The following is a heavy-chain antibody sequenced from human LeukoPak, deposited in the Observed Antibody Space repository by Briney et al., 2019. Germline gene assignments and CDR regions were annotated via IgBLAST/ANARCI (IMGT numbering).Heavy chain of an antibody. CDR2: ISSSGSTI. Sequence: GGSLRLSCAASGFTFSSYEMNWLRQAPGKGLEWVSYISSSGSTIYYADSVKGRFTISRDNATTSLYLQMNSLRAEDTAVCYCARDGSGYDSWGQGTLVTVSS. CDR1: GFTFSSYE. V-gene: IGHV3-48*03. CDR3: ARDGSGYDS. J-gene: IGHJ5*02. D-gene: IGHD5-12*01.